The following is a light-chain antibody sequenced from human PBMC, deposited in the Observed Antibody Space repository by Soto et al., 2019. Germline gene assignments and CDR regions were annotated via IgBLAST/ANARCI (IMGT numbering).Light chain of an antibody. CDR2: GAS. J-gene: IGKJ5*01. V-gene: IGKV3-15*01. CDR3: QQYNNWPRIT. Sequence: EIVMTQSPATLSVSPGEGATLSCRASQSVSSKLAWYQQKPGQAPRLLIYGASTRATGIPARFSGSGSGTEFTLIISSLQSEDSAVYYCQQYNNWPRITFGQGTRLEIK. CDR1: QSVSSK.